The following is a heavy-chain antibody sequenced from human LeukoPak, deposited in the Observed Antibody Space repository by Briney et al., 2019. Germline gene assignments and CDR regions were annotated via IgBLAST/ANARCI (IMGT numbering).Heavy chain of an antibody. CDR2: IYTSGST. Sequence: SETLSLTCTVSGYSISSGYYWGWIRQPPGKGLEWIGRIYTSGSTNYNPSLKSRVTMSVDTSKNQFSLKLSSVTAADTAVYYCARDAYYYDSSGYRRFDYWGQGTLVTVSS. CDR1: GYSISSGYY. V-gene: IGHV4-38-2*02. D-gene: IGHD3-22*01. CDR3: ARDAYYYDSSGYRRFDY. J-gene: IGHJ4*02.